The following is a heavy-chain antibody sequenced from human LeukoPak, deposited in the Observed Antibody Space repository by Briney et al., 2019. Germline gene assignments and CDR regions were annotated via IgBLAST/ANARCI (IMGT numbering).Heavy chain of an antibody. Sequence: SETLSLTCTVSGGSITSYYWSWIRQPPGKGLEWIGYFYYSGSPNYNPSLKSRVTISVDTSKNQFSLKLFSVTAADTALYYCVRAGGISPFDYWGQGTLVTVSS. D-gene: IGHD4-23*01. J-gene: IGHJ4*02. CDR2: FYYSGSP. CDR3: VRAGGISPFDY. V-gene: IGHV4-59*01. CDR1: GGSITSYY.